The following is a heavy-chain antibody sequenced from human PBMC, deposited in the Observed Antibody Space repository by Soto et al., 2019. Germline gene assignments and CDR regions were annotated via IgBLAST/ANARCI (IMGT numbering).Heavy chain of an antibody. V-gene: IGHV1-18*01. J-gene: IGHJ6*02. Sequence: ASVKVSCKASGYTFTSYGISWVRQSPGQGLEWMGWISAYNGNTNYAQKLKGRVTMTTDTSTSTAYMELSSLKSDDTAVFYFARPRIAVAGTAGYYYYGMVVWGQGTTVTVSS. CDR1: GYTFTSYG. CDR2: ISAYNGNT. D-gene: IGHD6-19*01. CDR3: ARPRIAVAGTAGYYYYGMVV.